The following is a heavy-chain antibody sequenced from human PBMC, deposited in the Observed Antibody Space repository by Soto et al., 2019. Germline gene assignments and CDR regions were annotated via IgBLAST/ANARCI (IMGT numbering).Heavy chain of an antibody. Sequence: PGGSLRLSCAASGFTFSSYAMSWVRQAPGKGLEWVSAISGSGGSTYYADSVKGRFTISRDNSKNTLYLQMNSLRAEDTAVYYCAKVHSYGEVVRYFDYWGQGTLVTVAS. D-gene: IGHD4-17*01. CDR3: AKVHSYGEVVRYFDY. CDR2: ISGSGGST. J-gene: IGHJ4*02. CDR1: GFTFSSYA. V-gene: IGHV3-23*01.